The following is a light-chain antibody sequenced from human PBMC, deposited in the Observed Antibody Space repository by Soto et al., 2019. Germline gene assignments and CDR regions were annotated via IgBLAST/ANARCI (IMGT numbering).Light chain of an antibody. Sequence: EIVLTQSPGTLSLSPGERATLSCRASLTLSGSYLAWYQQKAGQAPSLVIYDASSRATGIPDRFSASGSGTDFTLTISRLEPEDFAVYYCQQYSSSFLTFGQGTKVEVK. J-gene: IGKJ1*01. CDR3: QQYSSSFLT. V-gene: IGKV3-20*01. CDR1: LTLSGSY. CDR2: DAS.